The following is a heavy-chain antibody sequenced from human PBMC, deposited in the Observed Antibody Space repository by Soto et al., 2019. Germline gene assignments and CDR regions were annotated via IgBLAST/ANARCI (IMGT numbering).Heavy chain of an antibody. V-gene: IGHV5-51*01. Sequence: GESLKISCKGSGYSFTSYWIGWVRQMPGKGLEWMGIIYPGDSDTRYSPSFQGQVTISADKSISTAYLQWSSLKASDTAMYYCARHPARRGYYYYYGMDVWGQGTTVTVSS. J-gene: IGHJ6*02. CDR1: GYSFTSYW. CDR2: IYPGDSDT. CDR3: ARHPARRGYYYYYGMDV.